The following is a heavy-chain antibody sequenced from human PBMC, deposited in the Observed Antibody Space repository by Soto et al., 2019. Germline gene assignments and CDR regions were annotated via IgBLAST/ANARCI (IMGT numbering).Heavy chain of an antibody. D-gene: IGHD3-3*01. CDR3: ARHDKYYDFWSGRYYYYMDV. Sequence: PGESLKISCKGSGYSFTSYWIGWVRQMPGKGLEWMGIIYPGDSDTRYSPSFQGQVIISADKSISTAYLQWSSLKASDTAMYHCARHDKYYDFWSGRYYYYMDVWGKGTTVTVSS. J-gene: IGHJ6*03. CDR1: GYSFTSYW. CDR2: IYPGDSDT. V-gene: IGHV5-51*01.